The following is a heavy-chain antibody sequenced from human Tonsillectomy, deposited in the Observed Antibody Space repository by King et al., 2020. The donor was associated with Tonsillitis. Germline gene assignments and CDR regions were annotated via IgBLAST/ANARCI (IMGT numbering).Heavy chain of an antibody. D-gene: IGHD2-15*01. V-gene: IGHV3-48*01. CDR1: GVTFSSYS. J-gene: IGHJ4*02. Sequence: VQLVESGGGLVQPGGSLRLSCAASGVTFSSYSMNWVRQAPGKGLEWGSYISSTSSTIYYADSVKGRFTISRDNAKNSLYLQMNSLRAEDTAVYYCARLRGYCSGGGCFLDYWGQGTLVTVSS. CDR2: ISSTSSTI. CDR3: ARLRGYCSGGGCFLDY.